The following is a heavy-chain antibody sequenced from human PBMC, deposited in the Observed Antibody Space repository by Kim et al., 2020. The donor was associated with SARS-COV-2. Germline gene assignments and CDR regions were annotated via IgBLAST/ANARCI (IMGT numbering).Heavy chain of an antibody. J-gene: IGHJ6*02. D-gene: IGHD6-19*01. CDR2: IYYSGST. CDR1: GGSVSSGSYY. CDR3: ARDGYSSGWMDV. V-gene: IGHV4-61*01. Sequence: SETLSLTCTVSGGSVSSGSYYWSWIRQPPGKGLEWIGYIYYSGSTNYNPSLKSRVTISVDTSKNQFSLKLSSVTAADTAVYYCARDGYSSGWMDVWGQGTTVTVSS.